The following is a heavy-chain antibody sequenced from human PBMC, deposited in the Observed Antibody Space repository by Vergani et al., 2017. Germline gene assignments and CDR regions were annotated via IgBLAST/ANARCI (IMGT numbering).Heavy chain of an antibody. V-gene: IGHV3-7*01. CDR2: IKQDGSEK. CDR3: ARDQINYYGSGSYYYMDV. Sequence: EVQLVESGGGLVPPGRSLRLSCAASGFTFSSYWMSWVRQAPGKGLEWVANIKQDGSEKYYVDSVKGRFTISRDNAKNSLYLQMNSLRAEDTDVYYCARDQINYYGSGSYYYMDVWGKGTTVTVSS. CDR1: GFTFSSYW. J-gene: IGHJ6*03. D-gene: IGHD3-10*01.